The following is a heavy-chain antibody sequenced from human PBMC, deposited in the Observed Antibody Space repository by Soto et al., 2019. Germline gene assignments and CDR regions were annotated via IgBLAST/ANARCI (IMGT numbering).Heavy chain of an antibody. Sequence: ASVKVSCKASGYTFTSYDINWVRQATGQGLEWMGWMNPNSGNTGYAQKFQGRVTMTRNTSISTAYMELSSLRSEDTAVYYCARKRRIGGVIRLDYWGQGTLVTVSS. CDR1: GYTFTSYD. D-gene: IGHD3-16*01. CDR3: ARKRRIGGVIRLDY. CDR2: MNPNSGNT. J-gene: IGHJ4*02. V-gene: IGHV1-8*01.